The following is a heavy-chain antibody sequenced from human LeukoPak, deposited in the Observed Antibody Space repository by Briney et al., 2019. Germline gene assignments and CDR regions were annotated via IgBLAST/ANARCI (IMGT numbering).Heavy chain of an antibody. V-gene: IGHV1-2*02. CDR2: INPKSGDT. CDR3: ARGSSSWSTFDY. D-gene: IGHD6-13*01. CDR1: GYTFTDYY. J-gene: IGHJ4*02. Sequence: ASVKVSCKASGYTFTDYYMRWVRQAPGQGLEWMGWINPKSGDTKYAQKFQGRVTMTRNRSISTAYMELSRLRSDDTAVYYCARGSSSWSTFDYWGQGTLVTVSS.